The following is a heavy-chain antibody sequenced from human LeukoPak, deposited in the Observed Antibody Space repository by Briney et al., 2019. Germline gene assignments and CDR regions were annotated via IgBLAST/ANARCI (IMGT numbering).Heavy chain of an antibody. D-gene: IGHD1-20*01. Sequence: SETLSLTCTVSGGSISSGSYYWSWIRQPAGKGLEWIGRIYTSGSTNYNPSLKSRVTISVDTSKNQFSLKLSSVTAADTAVYYCARVYNFWFDPWGQGTLVTVSS. CDR3: ARVYNFWFDP. J-gene: IGHJ5*02. CDR2: IYTSGST. V-gene: IGHV4-61*02. CDR1: GGSISSGSYY.